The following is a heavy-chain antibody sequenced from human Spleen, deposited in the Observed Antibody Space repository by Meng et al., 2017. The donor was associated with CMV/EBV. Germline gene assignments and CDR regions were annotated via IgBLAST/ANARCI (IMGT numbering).Heavy chain of an antibody. CDR2: INPSVGST. CDR1: GYTFTSYY. J-gene: IGHJ4*02. D-gene: IGHD2/OR15-2a*01. Sequence: ASVKVSCKASGYTFTSYYMHWVRQAPGQGLEWMGIINPSVGSTNYAQKFQGRVTMTSDTSTSTVYMELSSLRSDDTAIYYCARGEDTNFYARRYFGYWGQGTLVTVSS. V-gene: IGHV1-46*01. CDR3: ARGEDTNFYARRYFGY.